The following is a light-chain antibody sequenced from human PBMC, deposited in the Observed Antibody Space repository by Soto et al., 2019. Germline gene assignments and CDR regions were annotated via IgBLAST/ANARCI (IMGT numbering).Light chain of an antibody. CDR2: AAS. J-gene: IGKJ2*01. Sequence: LVLTQSPGTLSLSPGERATLSCRASQSVNSGHFAWYHQKPGQAPRLLIYAASTRATGVPDRSSGSGSGTDFPLTISRLEPEDFSVYYCQDFGSLPYTFGQGTKLEIK. V-gene: IGKV3-20*01. CDR3: QDFGSLPYT. CDR1: QSVNSGH.